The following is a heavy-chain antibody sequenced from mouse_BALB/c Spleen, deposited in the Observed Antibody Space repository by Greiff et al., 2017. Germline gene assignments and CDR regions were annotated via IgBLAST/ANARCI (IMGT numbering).Heavy chain of an antibody. CDR2: INSNGGST. V-gene: IGHV5-6-3*01. D-gene: IGHD2-4*01. CDR3: ARERAMITTEVLPSY. J-gene: IGHJ3*01. CDR1: GFTFSSYG. Sequence: EVKLMESGGGLVQPGGSLKLSCAASGFTFSSYGMSWVRQTPDKRLELVATINSNGGSTYYPDSVKGRFTISRDNAKNTLYLQMSSLKSEDTAMYYCARERAMITTEVLPSYWGQGTLVTVSA.